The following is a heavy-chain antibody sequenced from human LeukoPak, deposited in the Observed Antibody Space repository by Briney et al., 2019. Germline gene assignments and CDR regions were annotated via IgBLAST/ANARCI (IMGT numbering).Heavy chain of an antibody. CDR2: MNPNSGNT. V-gene: IGHV1-8*03. D-gene: IGHD1-26*01. J-gene: IGHJ4*02. Sequence: ASVKVSCKASGYTFTSYDINWVRQATGQGLEWMGWMNPNSGNTGYAQKFQGRVTITRNTSISTAYMELSSLRSEDTAVYYCAREFSGSYHTNIDYWGQGTLVTVSS. CDR1: GYTFTSYD. CDR3: AREFSGSYHTNIDY.